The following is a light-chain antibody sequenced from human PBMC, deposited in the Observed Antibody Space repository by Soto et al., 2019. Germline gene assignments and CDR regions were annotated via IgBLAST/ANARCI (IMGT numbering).Light chain of an antibody. CDR1: SGHSNYA. CDR2: LNSDGSH. Sequence: QSVLTQSPSASASLGASVKLTCTLSSGHSNYAIAWHQQQPEKGPRYLMKLNSDGSHYKGDGIPDRFSGSSSGAERYLTISGLQSEDEADYYCQTWGTGFRVFGGGTQLTVL. CDR3: QTWGTGFRV. J-gene: IGLJ3*02. V-gene: IGLV4-69*01.